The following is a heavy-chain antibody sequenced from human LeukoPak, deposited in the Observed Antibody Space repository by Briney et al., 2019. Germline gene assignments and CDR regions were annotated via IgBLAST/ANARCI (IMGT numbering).Heavy chain of an antibody. V-gene: IGHV3-7*01. CDR1: GFTFSSYW. CDR3: ARDKPRGSYYGSIFDS. Sequence: GESLKISCEASGFTFSSYWMSWVRQAPGKGLEWVANIRDDGGEIYYVDSVKGRFTISRDNAKSSLFLQMNSPRAEDAAVYYCARDKPRGSYYGSIFDSWGQGTLVTVSS. J-gene: IGHJ4*02. D-gene: IGHD1-26*01. CDR2: IRDDGGEI.